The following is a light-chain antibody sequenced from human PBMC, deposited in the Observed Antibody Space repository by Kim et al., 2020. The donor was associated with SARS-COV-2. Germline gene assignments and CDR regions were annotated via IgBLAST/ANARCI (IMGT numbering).Light chain of an antibody. V-gene: IGLV2-14*03. Sequence: QSALTQPASVSGSPGQSITISCTGTSSDVGSYNYVSWYQQNPGKAPALMIYDVSNRPSGVSNRFSGSKSGNTASLTISGLQAEDEADYYCSSYTSSSTLVFGGGTKVTVL. CDR3: SSYTSSSTLV. J-gene: IGLJ3*02. CDR2: DVS. CDR1: SSDVGSYNY.